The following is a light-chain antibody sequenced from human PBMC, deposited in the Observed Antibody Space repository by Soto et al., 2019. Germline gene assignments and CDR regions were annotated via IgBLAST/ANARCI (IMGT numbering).Light chain of an antibody. CDR2: DAS. J-gene: IGKJ3*01. V-gene: IGKV1-33*01. CDR3: QKHDGVPL. CDR1: QDISNH. Sequence: DIQLTQSPSSLSASVGDRVTITCQASQDISNHLNWYQQKPGKAPNLLIYDASDLETGVPSRFSGGGSGTFFSFSINSLQPEDIATYYCQKHDGVPLFGPGTNVDIK.